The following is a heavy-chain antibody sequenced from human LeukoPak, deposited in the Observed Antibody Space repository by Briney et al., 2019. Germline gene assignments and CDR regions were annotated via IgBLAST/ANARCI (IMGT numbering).Heavy chain of an antibody. J-gene: IGHJ4*02. CDR3: ARAGTDWKIDY. CDR2: ITQEGAVT. CDR1: GFPFYVYW. Sequence: PGGSLTLSCAASGFPFYVYWMHWVRQAPGKGPVWISLITQEGAVTNYPDPVKGRVTISRDNAKNTLYLQMNSVRADDTAMYYCARAGTDWKIDYWGQGALVTVSS. V-gene: IGHV3-74*01. D-gene: IGHD1-1*01.